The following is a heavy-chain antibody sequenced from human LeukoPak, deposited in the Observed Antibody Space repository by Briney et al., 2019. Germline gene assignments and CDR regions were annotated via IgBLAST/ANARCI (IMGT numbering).Heavy chain of an antibody. V-gene: IGHV4-34*01. CDR3: ASTPAYYYDSSGTFDY. CDR1: GGSFSGYY. Sequence: SETLSLTCAVYGGSFSGYYWSWIRQPPGKGLEWIGEINHSGSTSYNPSLKSRVTISVDTSKNQFSLKLSSVTAADTAVYYCASTPAYYYDSSGTFDYWGQGTLVTVSS. J-gene: IGHJ4*02. D-gene: IGHD3-22*01. CDR2: INHSGST.